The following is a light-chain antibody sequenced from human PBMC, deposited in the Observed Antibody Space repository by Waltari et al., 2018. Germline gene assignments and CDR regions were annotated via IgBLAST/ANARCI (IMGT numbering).Light chain of an antibody. CDR1: SPGHSVGESY. Sequence: SPGHSVGESYFDWCQQRPGESPRRIIFKVSNRDSGVLDRFSGSDSGTDFTLIISWVEDEDVGVYYCMQATHWSLTFGQGTKVEIK. J-gene: IGKJ1*01. CDR2: KVS. V-gene: IGKV2-30*02. CDR3: MQATHWSLT.